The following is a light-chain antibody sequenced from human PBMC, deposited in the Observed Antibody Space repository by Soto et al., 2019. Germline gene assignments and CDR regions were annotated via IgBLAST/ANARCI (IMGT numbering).Light chain of an antibody. CDR2: GNT. Sequence: QSVLTQPPSISGAPGQRVTISCTGSSSNIGAGSDVHWYHQLPGTAPKLLIYGNTNRPSGVPDRFSGSKSGTSASLAIAGLQTEDEGDYYCQTYDSSLSGLYRFXTGTKVTVL. V-gene: IGLV1-40*01. J-gene: IGLJ1*01. CDR3: QTYDSSLSGLYR. CDR1: SSNIGAGSD.